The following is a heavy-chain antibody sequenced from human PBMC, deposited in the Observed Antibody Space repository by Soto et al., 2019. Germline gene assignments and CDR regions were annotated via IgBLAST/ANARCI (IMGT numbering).Heavy chain of an antibody. CDR2: IFTGGST. CDR1: GFTVSSNY. Sequence: EVQLVESGGGLVQPGGSLRLSCAASGFTVSSNYMSWVRQAPGKGLGRESVIFTGGSTYYADSVKGRFTISRHSSMNTVYLQMDSLRAEDTAVYYCARDRQSSGWLDAFDIWGQGTMVTVSS. V-gene: IGHV3-53*04. D-gene: IGHD6-19*01. CDR3: ARDRQSSGWLDAFDI. J-gene: IGHJ3*02.